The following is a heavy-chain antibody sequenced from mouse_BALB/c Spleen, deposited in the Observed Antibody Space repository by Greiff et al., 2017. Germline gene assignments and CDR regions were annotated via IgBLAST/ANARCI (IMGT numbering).Heavy chain of an antibody. CDR2: INPGSGGT. Sequence: QVQLQQSGAELVRPGTSVKVSCKASGYAFTNYLIEWVKQRPGQGLEWIRVINPGSGGTNYNEKFKGKATLTADKSSSTAYMQLSSLTSDDSAVYFCARSEVYYEAYWGQGTLVTVSA. J-gene: IGHJ3*01. CDR1: GYAFTNYL. CDR3: ARSEVYYEAY. D-gene: IGHD2-4*01. V-gene: IGHV1-54*01.